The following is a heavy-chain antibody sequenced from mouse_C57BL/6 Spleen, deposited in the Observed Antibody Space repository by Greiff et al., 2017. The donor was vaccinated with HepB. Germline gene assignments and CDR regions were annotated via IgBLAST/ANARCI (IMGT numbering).Heavy chain of an antibody. CDR3: ARRDGSSPMDY. V-gene: IGHV1-81*01. CDR1: GYTFTSYG. J-gene: IGHJ4*01. CDR2: IYPRSGNT. D-gene: IGHD1-1*01. Sequence: VKLVESGAELARPGASVKLSCKASGYTFTSYGISWVKQRTGQGLEWIGEIYPRSGNTYYNEKFKGKATLTADKSSSTAYMELRSLTSEDSAVYFCARRDGSSPMDYWGQGTSVTVSS.